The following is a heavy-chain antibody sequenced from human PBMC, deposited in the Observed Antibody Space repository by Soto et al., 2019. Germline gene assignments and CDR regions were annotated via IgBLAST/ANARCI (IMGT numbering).Heavy chain of an antibody. V-gene: IGHV3-23*01. CDR3: AHGLPETIFGVLIRFDC. CDR2: ISASGSTT. J-gene: IGHJ5*01. CDR1: GFTFSSYV. Sequence: EVQLLESGGGLVQPGGSLRLSCAASGFTFSSYVMSWVRQAPGKGLEWVSSISASGSTTYYADSVKGRFTISRDNSKSTPYLQMNNLRAEDTAVYYCAHGLPETIFGVLIRFDCWGQGALVTVSS. D-gene: IGHD3-3*01.